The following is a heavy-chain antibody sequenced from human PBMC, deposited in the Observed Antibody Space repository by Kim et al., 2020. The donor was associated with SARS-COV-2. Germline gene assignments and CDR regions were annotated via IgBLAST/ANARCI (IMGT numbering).Heavy chain of an antibody. Sequence: GGSLRLSCAASGFSLGDYWMNWVCQAPGKGLEWVANIKQDGTDKHYVDSVQGRLTISRDNAKNSLYLQMNSLTAEVTAVYYCARLTITFYYWRPGTLAT. CDR1: GFSLGDYW. V-gene: IGHV3-7*01. D-gene: IGHD3-9*01. J-gene: IGHJ4*02. CDR2: IKQDGTDK. CDR3: ARLTITFYY.